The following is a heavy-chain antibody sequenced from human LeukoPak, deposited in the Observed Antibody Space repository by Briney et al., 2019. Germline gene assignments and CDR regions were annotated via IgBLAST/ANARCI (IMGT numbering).Heavy chain of an antibody. J-gene: IGHJ4*02. V-gene: IGHV3-23*01. CDR2: ITGSGGST. CDR1: GFTFSNYT. D-gene: IGHD5-12*01. CDR3: AKDRAQWLRTPDY. Sequence: PGGSLRLSCAASGFTFSNYTMSWVRQAPGKGLEWVSVITGSGGSTYYADSVKGRFTISRDNSKNTLYLQMDSLRAEDTAVYYCAKDRAQWLRTPDYWGQGTRVTVSS.